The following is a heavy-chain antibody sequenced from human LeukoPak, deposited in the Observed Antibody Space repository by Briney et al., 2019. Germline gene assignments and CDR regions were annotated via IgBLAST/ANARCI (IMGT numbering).Heavy chain of an antibody. CDR3: ARASGWQLKIDY. CDR1: GYSISSGYY. V-gene: IGHV4-38-2*02. D-gene: IGHD6-13*01. J-gene: IGHJ4*02. CDR2: INHSGST. Sequence: SETLSLTCIVSGYSISSGYYWSWIRQPPGKGLEWIGEINHSGSTNYNPSLKSRVTISVDTSKNQFSLKLSSVTAADTAVYYCARASGWQLKIDYWGQGTLVTVSS.